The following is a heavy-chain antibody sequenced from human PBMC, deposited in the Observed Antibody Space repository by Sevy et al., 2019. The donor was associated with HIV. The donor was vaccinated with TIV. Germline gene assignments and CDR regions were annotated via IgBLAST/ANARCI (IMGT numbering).Heavy chain of an antibody. Sequence: SETLSLTCAVSGGSISSSNWWSWVRQPPGKGLEWIGEIYHSGSTNYNPSLKSRVTISVDKSKNQFSLKLSSVTAADTAVYYCARLSSGIAAAGNCFDPWGQGTLVTVSS. V-gene: IGHV4-4*02. CDR2: IYHSGST. J-gene: IGHJ5*02. CDR3: ARLSSGIAAAGNCFDP. D-gene: IGHD6-13*01. CDR1: GGSISSSNW.